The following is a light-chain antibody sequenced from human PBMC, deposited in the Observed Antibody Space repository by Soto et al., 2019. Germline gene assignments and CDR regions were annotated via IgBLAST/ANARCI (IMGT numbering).Light chain of an antibody. J-gene: IGLJ1*01. Sequence: QSALTQPRSVSASPGQSVTISCTGTSSDVGRYDYVSWYQQHPGKAPKLIVYDVTGRPSGVPDRFSGSKSGNTASLTISGLQAEDEADYSCCSFAGSYSYVFGTGTKVTVL. CDR1: SSDVGRYDY. CDR2: DVT. CDR3: CSFAGSYSYV. V-gene: IGLV2-11*01.